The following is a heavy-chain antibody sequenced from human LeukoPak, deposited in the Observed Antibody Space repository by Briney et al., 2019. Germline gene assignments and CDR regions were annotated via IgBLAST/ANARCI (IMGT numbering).Heavy chain of an antibody. V-gene: IGHV4-39*01. CDR2: IYDSGST. CDR3: ARQGDSGRAFDI. D-gene: IGHD2-21*01. Sequence: PSETLSLTCTVSGGSISSCCYYWGWIRQPPGKGLEWIGSIYDSGSTYYNPSLKSRITILVYTSKIQFSLKLSSVTATDTAVYYCARQGDSGRAFDIWGQGTVVTVSS. CDR1: GGSISSCCYY. J-gene: IGHJ3*02.